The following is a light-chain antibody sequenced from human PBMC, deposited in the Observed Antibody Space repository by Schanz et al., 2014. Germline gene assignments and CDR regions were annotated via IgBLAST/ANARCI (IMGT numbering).Light chain of an antibody. CDR2: QVT. CDR1: SSDVGGYNF. J-gene: IGLJ2*01. Sequence: QSALTQPPSASGSPGQSVTISCTGTSSDVGGYNFVSWYQQHPGKAPKVMISQVTKRPSGVPDRFSGSKSGNTASLTVSGLQAEDEADYYCSSYSGSDIVLFGGGTKLTVL. CDR3: SSYSGSDIVL. V-gene: IGLV2-8*01.